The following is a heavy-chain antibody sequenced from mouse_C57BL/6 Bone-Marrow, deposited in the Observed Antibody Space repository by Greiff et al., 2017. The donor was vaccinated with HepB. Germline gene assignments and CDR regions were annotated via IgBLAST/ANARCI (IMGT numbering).Heavy chain of an antibody. V-gene: IGHV14-3*01. CDR3: ATHYYGSSHWYFDV. Sequence: EVMLVESVAELVRPGASVKLSCTASGFNIKNTYMHWVKQRPEQGLEWIGRIDPVNGNTTSAPKFQGKATITADTSNTTAYLQLSRLTSDDTAIYYCATHYYGSSHWYFDVWGTGTTVTVSS. J-gene: IGHJ1*03. CDR1: GFNIKNTY. CDR2: IDPVNGNT. D-gene: IGHD1-1*01.